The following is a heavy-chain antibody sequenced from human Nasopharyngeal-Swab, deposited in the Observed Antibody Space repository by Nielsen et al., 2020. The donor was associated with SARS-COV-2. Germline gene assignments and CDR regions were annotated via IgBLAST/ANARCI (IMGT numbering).Heavy chain of an antibody. CDR3: ARIGGSRDYDGAFDI. CDR2: ISAYNGNT. V-gene: IGHV1-18*01. D-gene: IGHD4-23*01. Sequence: ASVKVSCKASGYTFANYGISWVRQAPGQGLEWMGWISAYNGNTNYAQKLQGRVTMTTDTSTSTAYMELRSLRSDDTAVYYCARIGGSRDYDGAFDIWGQGTMVTVSS. CDR1: GYTFANYG. J-gene: IGHJ3*02.